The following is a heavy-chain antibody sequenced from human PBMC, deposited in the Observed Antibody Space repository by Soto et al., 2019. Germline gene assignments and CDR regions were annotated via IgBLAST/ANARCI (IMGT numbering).Heavy chain of an antibody. CDR1: GFSLSNPRMA. CDR2: IFSNDEK. CDR3: ARDYDNLHYGMDV. V-gene: IGHV2-26*01. D-gene: IGHD3-9*01. Sequence: QVTLKESGPVLVKPTETLTLTCTVSGFSLSNPRMAVSWIRQPPGKALEWLAHIFSNDEKSYRTSLKSRLTISKDTSKSQVVLTMTNMDPEDTATYYCARDYDNLHYGMDVWGQGTTVTVSS. J-gene: IGHJ6*02.